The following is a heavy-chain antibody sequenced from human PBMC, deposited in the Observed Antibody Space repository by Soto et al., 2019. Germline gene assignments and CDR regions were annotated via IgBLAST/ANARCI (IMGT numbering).Heavy chain of an antibody. CDR1: GGSISSGDYY. D-gene: IGHD5-18*01. CDR3: ARVVIQNWFDP. Sequence: PSETLSLTCTVSGGSISSGDYYWSWIRQPPGKGLEWIGYIYYSGSTYYNPSLKSRVTISVDMSKNQFSLKLSSVTAADTAVYYCARVVIQNWFDPWGQGTMVTVYS. J-gene: IGHJ5*02. V-gene: IGHV4-30-4*01. CDR2: IYYSGST.